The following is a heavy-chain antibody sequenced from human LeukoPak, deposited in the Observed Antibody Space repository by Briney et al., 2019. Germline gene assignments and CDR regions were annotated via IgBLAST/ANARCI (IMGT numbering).Heavy chain of an antibody. J-gene: IGHJ4*02. Sequence: ASVKVSSKASGFTFTSSAVQWVRQARGQRLEWIGWIVVGSGNTNYAQKFQERVTITRDMSTSTAYMELSSLRSEDTAVYYCAAATDRSGYLLTRWGQGTLVTVSS. CDR3: AAATDRSGYLLTR. D-gene: IGHD3-22*01. CDR2: IVVGSGNT. CDR1: GFTFTSSA. V-gene: IGHV1-58*01.